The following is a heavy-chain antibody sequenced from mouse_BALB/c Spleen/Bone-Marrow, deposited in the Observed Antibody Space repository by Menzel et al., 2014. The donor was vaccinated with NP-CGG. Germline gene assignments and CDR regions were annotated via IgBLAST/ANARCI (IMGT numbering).Heavy chain of an antibody. CDR1: DYSFTDYY. V-gene: IGHV1S34*01. Sequence: LVKTGASVKISCKASDYSFTDYYMHWVKQTHGRSLEWIGYISCYNGATSYNQKFKGKAIFTVDTSSSTAYMQFSSLTSEDSAVYYCARSEGIYYYSSSYALDYWGQGTSVTVSS. CDR2: ISCYNGAT. J-gene: IGHJ4*01. D-gene: IGHD1-1*01. CDR3: ARSEGIYYYSSSYALDY.